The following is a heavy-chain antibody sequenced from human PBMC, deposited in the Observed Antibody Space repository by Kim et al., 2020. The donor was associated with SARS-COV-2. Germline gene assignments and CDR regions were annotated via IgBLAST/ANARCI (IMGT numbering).Heavy chain of an antibody. CDR1: GFTFSSYG. V-gene: IGHV3-33*01. D-gene: IGHD6-19*01. CDR2: IWYDGSNK. J-gene: IGHJ4*02. CDR3: AREMINSGWLKFDY. Sequence: GGSLRLSCAASGFTFSSYGMHWVRQAPGKGLEWVAVIWYDGSNKYYADSVKGRFTISRDNSKNTLYLQMNSLRAEDTAVYYCAREMINSGWLKFDYWGQGTLVTVSS.